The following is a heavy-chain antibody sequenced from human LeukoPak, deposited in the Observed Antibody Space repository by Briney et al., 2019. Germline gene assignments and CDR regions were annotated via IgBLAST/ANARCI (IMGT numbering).Heavy chain of an antibody. J-gene: IGHJ4*02. CDR2: ISSSSSYI. V-gene: IGHV3-21*01. D-gene: IGHD3-22*01. CDR1: GFTFSSYS. CDR3: ARAQAYYDSSGSPTNHFDY. Sequence: GGSPRLSCAASGFTFSSYSMNWVRQAPGKGLEWVSSISSSSSYIYYADPVKGRFTISRDNAKNSLYLQMNSLRAEDTAVYYCARAQAYYDSSGSPTNHFDYWGQGTLVTVSS.